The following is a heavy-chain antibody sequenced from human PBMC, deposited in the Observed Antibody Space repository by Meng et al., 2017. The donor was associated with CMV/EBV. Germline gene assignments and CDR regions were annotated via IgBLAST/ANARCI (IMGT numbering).Heavy chain of an antibody. V-gene: IGHV1-8*03. Sequence: ASVKVSCKASGYTFTSYDINWVRQATGQGLEWMGWMNPNSGHTDYAQKFQGRVTITRNTSISTAYMELSSLRSEDTAVYYCARRLSTYDFWSGYSSRGMDVWGQGTTVTVSS. CDR1: GYTFTSYD. CDR2: MNPNSGHT. D-gene: IGHD3-3*01. J-gene: IGHJ6*02. CDR3: ARRLSTYDFWSGYSSRGMDV.